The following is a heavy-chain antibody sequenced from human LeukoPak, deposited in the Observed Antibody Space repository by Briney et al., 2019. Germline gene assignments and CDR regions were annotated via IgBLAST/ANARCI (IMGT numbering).Heavy chain of an antibody. CDR1: GGSISSSSYY. CDR3: ASWLKREVGATPGSWFDP. Sequence: SETLSLTCTVSGGSISSSSYYWGWIRQPPGKGLEWIGSIHYSGSTNYNPSLKSRVTISVDTSKNQFSLKLSSVTAADTAVYYCASWLKREVGATPGSWFDPWGQGTLVTVSS. D-gene: IGHD1-26*01. J-gene: IGHJ5*02. V-gene: IGHV4-39*07. CDR2: IHYSGST.